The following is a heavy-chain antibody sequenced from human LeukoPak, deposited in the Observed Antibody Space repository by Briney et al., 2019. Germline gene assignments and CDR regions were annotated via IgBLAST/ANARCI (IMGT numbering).Heavy chain of an antibody. J-gene: IGHJ4*02. CDR3: ARVEVEWLRSSPSLTLDY. CDR1: GFTFSSYG. V-gene: IGHV3-33*01. CDR2: IWYDGSNK. Sequence: PGGSLRLSCAASGFTFSSYGMHWVRQAPGKGLEWVAVIWYDGSNKYYADSVKGRFTISRDNSKNTLYPQMNSLRAEDTAVYYCARVEVEWLRSSPSLTLDYWGQGTLVTVSS. D-gene: IGHD5-12*01.